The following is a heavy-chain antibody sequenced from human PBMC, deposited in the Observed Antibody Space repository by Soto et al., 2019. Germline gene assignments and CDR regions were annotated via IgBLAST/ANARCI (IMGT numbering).Heavy chain of an antibody. V-gene: IGHV3-48*01. CDR2: ISSSSSTI. D-gene: IGHD6-13*01. J-gene: IGHJ3*02. Sequence: GGSLRLSCAASGFTFSSYSMNWVRQAPGKGLEWVSYISSSSSTIYYADSVKGRFTISRDNAKNSLYLQINSLRAEDTAVYYCARAVIAAAGSRLNAFDIWGQGTMVTVSS. CDR1: GFTFSSYS. CDR3: ARAVIAAAGSRLNAFDI.